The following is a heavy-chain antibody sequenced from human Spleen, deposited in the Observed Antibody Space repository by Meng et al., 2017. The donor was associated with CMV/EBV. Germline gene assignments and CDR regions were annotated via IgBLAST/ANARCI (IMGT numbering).Heavy chain of an antibody. D-gene: IGHD2-2*01. Sequence: GGSLRLSCEASGLTLSGYSMIWVRQAPGRGLEWISYISTTSSTIYYADSVKGRFTISRDNAKNSLYLQMKSLRVDDTAVYYCAKGDEYQLLNNWFDAWGQGTLVTVSS. J-gene: IGHJ5*02. CDR3: AKGDEYQLLNNWFDA. CDR1: GLTLSGYS. V-gene: IGHV3-48*04. CDR2: ISTTSSTI.